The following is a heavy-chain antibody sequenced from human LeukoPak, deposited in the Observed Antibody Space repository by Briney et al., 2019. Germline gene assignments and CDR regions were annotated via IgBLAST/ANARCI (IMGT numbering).Heavy chain of an antibody. J-gene: IGHJ6*02. CDR2: ISAYNGNT. V-gene: IGHV1-18*01. CDR3: ARSIVVVPAAMYYYYYGMDV. Sequence: ASVKVSCKASGYTFTSYGISWVRQAPGQGLEWMGWISAYNGNTNYAQKLQGRVTMTTDTSTSTAYMELRSLRPDDTAVYYCARSIVVVPAAMYYYYYGMDVWGQGTTVTVSS. D-gene: IGHD2-2*01. CDR1: GYTFTSYG.